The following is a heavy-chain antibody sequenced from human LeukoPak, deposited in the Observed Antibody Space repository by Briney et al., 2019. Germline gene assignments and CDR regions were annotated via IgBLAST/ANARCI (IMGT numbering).Heavy chain of an antibody. Sequence: GGSLRLSCAASGFTLSSYAMSWVRQPPGKGLGWSSLFSGNAGSTYYADSVKGRFTISRDITKNTLYLQMNSLRAEDTAVYYCAKDGLQFSEWLPPLGYWGQGTLVTVSS. CDR1: GFTLSSYA. D-gene: IGHD3-3*01. CDR3: AKDGLQFSEWLPPLGY. V-gene: IGHV3-23*01. CDR2: FSGNAGST. J-gene: IGHJ4*02.